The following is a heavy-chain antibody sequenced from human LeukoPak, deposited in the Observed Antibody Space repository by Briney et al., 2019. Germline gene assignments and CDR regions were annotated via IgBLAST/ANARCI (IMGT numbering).Heavy chain of an antibody. D-gene: IGHD2-15*01. J-gene: IGHJ4*02. CDR1: GFTFDDYG. CDR2: INWSGGST. V-gene: IGHV3-20*04. CDR3: ARAQLGYCSGGSCYNFDY. Sequence: PGGSLRLSCAASGFTFDDYGMSWVRQAPGKGLEWVSGINWSGGSTGYADSVKGRFTISRDNAKNSLYLQMNSLRAEDTALYYCARAQLGYCSGGSCYNFDYWGQGTLVTVSS.